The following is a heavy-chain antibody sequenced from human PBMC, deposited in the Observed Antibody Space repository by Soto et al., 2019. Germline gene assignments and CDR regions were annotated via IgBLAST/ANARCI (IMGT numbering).Heavy chain of an antibody. CDR3: ARVYLGRKRFLVMNNWFDP. J-gene: IGHJ5*02. V-gene: IGHV1-46*01. D-gene: IGHD3-3*01. Sequence: GASVKVSCKASGYTFTSYYMHWVRQAPGQGLEWVGIINPSGGSTSYAQKFQGRVTMTRDTSTSTVYMELSSLRSEDTAVYYCARVYLGRKRFLVMNNWFDPWGQGTLVTSPQ. CDR2: INPSGGST. CDR1: GYTFTSYY.